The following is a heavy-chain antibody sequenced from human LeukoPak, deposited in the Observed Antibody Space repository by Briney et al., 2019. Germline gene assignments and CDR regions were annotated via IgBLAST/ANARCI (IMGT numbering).Heavy chain of an antibody. CDR1: GGSISSYY. Sequence: SETLSLTCTVSGGSISSYYWSWIRQPAGKGLEWIGRIYTSGSTNYNPSLKSRVTMSVDASKNQFSLKLSSVTAADTAVYYCAGDRKAAAGSWFDPWGQGTLVTVSS. D-gene: IGHD6-13*01. V-gene: IGHV4-4*07. J-gene: IGHJ5*02. CDR2: IYTSGST. CDR3: AGDRKAAAGSWFDP.